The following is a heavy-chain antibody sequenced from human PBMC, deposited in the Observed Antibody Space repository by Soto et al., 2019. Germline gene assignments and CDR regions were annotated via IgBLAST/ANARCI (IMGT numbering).Heavy chain of an antibody. Sequence: PSETLSLTCTVSGGSVRSGSYYWSWIRQPAGKGLEWSGYIYYSGNTNYTPSFQSRVTISRDTSESPFYLKLSCVTAADTAVYYCATTPPGDLCWGYWGQGTLVTVSS. V-gene: IGHV4-61*01. CDR3: ATTPPGDLCWGY. D-gene: IGHD3-16*01. J-gene: IGHJ4*02. CDR2: IYYSGNT. CDR1: GGSVRSGSYY.